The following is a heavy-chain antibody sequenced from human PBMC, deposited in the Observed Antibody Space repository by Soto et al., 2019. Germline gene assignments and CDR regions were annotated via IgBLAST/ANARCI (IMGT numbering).Heavy chain of an antibody. CDR2: VYYTGDT. CDR1: SGPDRSHN. CDR3: VRQGIDYLHGLVDV. J-gene: IGHJ6*02. V-gene: IGHV4-59*08. D-gene: IGHD4-17*01. Sequence: QVQLQQSGPRLVKPSETLSLTCTVSSGPDRSHNWGWIRQPPGRGLEWIGYVYYTGDTAYNPSLRGRVTISADPSTNDISLTLNSVTAADTAVYYCVRQGIDYLHGLVDVWGQGITVSVSS.